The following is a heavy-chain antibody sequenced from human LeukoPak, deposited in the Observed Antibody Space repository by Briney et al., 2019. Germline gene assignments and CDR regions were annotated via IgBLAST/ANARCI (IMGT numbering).Heavy chain of an antibody. D-gene: IGHD1-1*01. J-gene: IGHJ4*02. CDR1: GFTFSNYA. CDR2: ISASDAST. V-gene: IGHV3-23*01. Sequence: GGSLRLSCAASGFTFSNYAMTWVRQAPGKGLEWVSTISASDASTYYADSVKGRFTISRDNSKSTLFLQMNSLRAEDTAVYNCARHSSQGTFDSWGQGTLVTVSS. CDR3: ARHSSQGTFDS.